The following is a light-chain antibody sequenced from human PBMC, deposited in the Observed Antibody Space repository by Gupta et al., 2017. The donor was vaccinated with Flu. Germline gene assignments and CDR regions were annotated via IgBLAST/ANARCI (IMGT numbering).Light chain of an antibody. J-gene: IGLJ1*01. CDR3: QSYDSSLSAYV. CDR2: ANN. V-gene: IGLV1-40*01. Sequence: QSVLTQPPSVSGAPGQRVTIACTGGSANIGAGYDVQWYQQLPGTAPKLLIYANNDRPSGVPDRFSGSKSDISASLAITGLQSGDEADYYCQSYDSSLSAYVFGTGTKVNGL. CDR1: SANIGAGYD.